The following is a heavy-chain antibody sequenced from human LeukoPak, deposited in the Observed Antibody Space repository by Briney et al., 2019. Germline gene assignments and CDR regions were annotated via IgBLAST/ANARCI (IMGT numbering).Heavy chain of an antibody. Sequence: SETLSLTCTVSGGSIRSGNYYWSWIRQPPGKGLEWIGYIYYSGSTNYNPSLKSRVTISVDTSKNQFSLKLSSVTAADTAVYYCARGYYYGSGSYRYYYYYYYMDVWGKGTTVTVSS. CDR2: IYYSGST. J-gene: IGHJ6*03. CDR1: GGSIRSGNYY. V-gene: IGHV4-61*01. CDR3: ARGYYYGSGSYRYYYYYYYMDV. D-gene: IGHD3-10*01.